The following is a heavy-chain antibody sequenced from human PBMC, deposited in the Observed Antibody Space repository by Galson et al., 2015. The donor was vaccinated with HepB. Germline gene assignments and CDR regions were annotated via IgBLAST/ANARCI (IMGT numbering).Heavy chain of an antibody. D-gene: IGHD4-11*01. CDR2: IYSGGKT. CDR3: ARSEDSWFDP. V-gene: IGHV3-53*01. Sequence: SLRLSCAASGFNVSTIYMSWVRQAPGKGLEWVSIIYSGGKTYYGDSVKGRFSISRDDSKNTVYLLMNRLRAEDTAVYYCARSEDSWFDPWGQGTLVTVSS. J-gene: IGHJ5*02. CDR1: GFNVSTIY.